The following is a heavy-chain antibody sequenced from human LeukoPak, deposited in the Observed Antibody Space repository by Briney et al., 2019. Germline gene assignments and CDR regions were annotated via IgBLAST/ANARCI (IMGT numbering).Heavy chain of an antibody. CDR2: IWHDGSSE. D-gene: IGHD3-22*01. J-gene: IGHJ4*02. Sequence: GGSLRLSCAASGFIFSSYGMHWVRQAPGKGLEWVAVIWHDGSSEFYADSLRGRFSISRDDSKNTVYLQMNSRRAEDTALYYGAKDDRGGWSGYFDYWGQGTLVTVSS. CDR3: AKDDRGGWSGYFDY. CDR1: GFIFSSYG. V-gene: IGHV3-33*06.